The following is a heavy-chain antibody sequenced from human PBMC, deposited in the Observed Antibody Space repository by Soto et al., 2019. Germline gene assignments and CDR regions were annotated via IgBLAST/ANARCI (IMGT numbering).Heavy chain of an antibody. CDR2: INHSGST. CDR3: ARGPLAAADGWGWFDP. CDR1: GGSFSGYY. D-gene: IGHD6-13*01. V-gene: IGHV4-34*01. Sequence: SETLSLTCAVYGGSFSGYYWSWIRQPPGKGLEWIGEINHSGSTNYNPSLKSRVTISVDTSKNQFSLKLSSVTAADTAVYYCARGPLAAADGWGWFDPRAQRTLVTVSS. J-gene: IGHJ5*02.